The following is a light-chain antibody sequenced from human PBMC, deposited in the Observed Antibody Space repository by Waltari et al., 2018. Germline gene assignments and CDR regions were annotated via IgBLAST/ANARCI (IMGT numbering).Light chain of an antibody. V-gene: IGKV3-15*01. CDR3: QQYNSWPDT. Sequence: EIMMTQSPATLSVSPGERVALSCRASQSISNYLAWYQQKPGQAPRLRSYGASSRTTGIPARFSGSGSGTEFTLTISSLQSEDFAVYYCQQYNSWPDTFGQGTELEI. CDR2: GAS. CDR1: QSISNY. J-gene: IGKJ2*01.